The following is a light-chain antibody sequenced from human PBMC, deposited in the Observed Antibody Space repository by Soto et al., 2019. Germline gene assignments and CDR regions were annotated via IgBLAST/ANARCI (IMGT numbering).Light chain of an antibody. V-gene: IGLV1-47*01. J-gene: IGLJ1*01. CDR3: ATWHDSLSIYV. CDR2: KND. Sequence: QSVLTQPPSASGTPGQRITISCSGSSSDIGSNLVYWYQHLPGTAPKLLIYKNDQRPSGVPDRFSGSKSATSASLAISGLRSEDEADYFCATWHDSLSIYVFGTGTKLTVL. CDR1: SSDIGSNL.